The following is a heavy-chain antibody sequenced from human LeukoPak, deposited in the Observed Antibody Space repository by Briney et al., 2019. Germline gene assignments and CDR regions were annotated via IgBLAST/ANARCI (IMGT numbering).Heavy chain of an antibody. V-gene: IGHV3-53*01. J-gene: IGHJ3*02. D-gene: IGHD1-26*01. CDR3: ARGGSYLSAFDI. Sequence: GGSLRLSCAASGFTVSSNYMSWVHQAPGKGLEWVSIIYSGGSTFYADSVKGRFTISRDNSKNTLYLQMNSLRAEDTAVYYCARGGSYLSAFDIWGQGTMVTVSS. CDR1: GFTVSSNY. CDR2: IYSGGST.